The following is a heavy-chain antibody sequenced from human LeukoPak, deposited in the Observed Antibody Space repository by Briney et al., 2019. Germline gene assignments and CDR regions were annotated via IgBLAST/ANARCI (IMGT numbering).Heavy chain of an antibody. CDR3: ARDHLKGRWSGYSNFDY. J-gene: IGHJ4*02. V-gene: IGHV4-30-2*01. CDR2: IYHSGST. CDR1: GGSISSGGYY. D-gene: IGHD3-3*01. Sequence: SETLSLTCTVSGGSISSGGYYWSWIRQPPGKGLEWIGYIYHSGSTYYNPSLKSRVTISVDRSKNQFSLKLSSVTAADTAVYYCARDHLKGRWSGYSNFDYWGQGTLVTVSS.